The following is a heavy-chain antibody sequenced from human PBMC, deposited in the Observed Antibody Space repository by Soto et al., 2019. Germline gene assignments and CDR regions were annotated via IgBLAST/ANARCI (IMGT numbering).Heavy chain of an antibody. CDR2: FDPEDGKT. V-gene: IGHV1-24*01. D-gene: IGHD3-22*01. Sequence: GASVKVSCKVSGYTLAELSMHWVRQAPGKRLEWMGGFDPEDGKTIYAQKFQGRVTMTEDTSTDTAYMELSSLRSEDTAVYYCATDKSVRGQTYYNDSSGYYYDYWGQGTLVTVSS. CDR3: ATDKSVRGQTYYNDSSGYYYDY. CDR1: GYTLAELS. J-gene: IGHJ4*02.